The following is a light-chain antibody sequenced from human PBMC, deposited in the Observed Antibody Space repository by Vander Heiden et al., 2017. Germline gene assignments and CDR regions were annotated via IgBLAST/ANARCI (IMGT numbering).Light chain of an antibody. CDR3: ATWDDSLNGWV. Sequence: QSVLTHPPSASGTPGQSVPLSCSGSSPNIGSHHVNWYQQLPGAAPQLLMFSNSQRPSGVPDRFSGSKSGTSASLDISGLQSEDEAEYYCATWDDSLNGWVFGGGTKLTV. CDR1: SPNIGSHH. CDR2: SNS. V-gene: IGLV1-44*01. J-gene: IGLJ3*02.